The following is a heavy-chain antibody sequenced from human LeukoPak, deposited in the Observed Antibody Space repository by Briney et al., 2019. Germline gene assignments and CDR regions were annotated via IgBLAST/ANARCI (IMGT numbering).Heavy chain of an antibody. CDR1: GFTFTTHA. D-gene: IGHD4-11*01. V-gene: IGHV3-23*01. CDR2: ISGVGDTT. Sequence: GGSLRLSCAASGFTFTTHAMAWVRQAPGKGLDWVSGISGVGDTTYYADSVKGRFTISRDNSKNTLYLQMNSLRAEDTAVYYCANQYPGWGQGTLVTVSS. CDR3: ANQYPG. J-gene: IGHJ4*02.